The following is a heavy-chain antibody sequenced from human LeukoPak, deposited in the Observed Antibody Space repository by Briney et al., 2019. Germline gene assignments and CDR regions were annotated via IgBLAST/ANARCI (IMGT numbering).Heavy chain of an antibody. D-gene: IGHD2-21*01. CDR3: AKFLPTHIVVANYYFDY. Sequence: GGSLRLSCAASGFTFSSYAMSWVRQAPGKGLEWVSAISGSGGSTYYADSVKGRFTISRDNSKNTPYLQMNSLRAADTAVYYCAKFLPTHIVVANYYFDYWGQGTLVTVSS. V-gene: IGHV3-23*01. CDR2: ISGSGGST. CDR1: GFTFSSYA. J-gene: IGHJ4*02.